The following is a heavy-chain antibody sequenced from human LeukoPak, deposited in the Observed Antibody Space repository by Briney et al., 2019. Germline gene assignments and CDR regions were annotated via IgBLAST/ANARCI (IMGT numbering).Heavy chain of an antibody. CDR3: ARISSGWTRGVDY. CDR2: INPNSGGT. J-gene: IGHJ4*02. Sequence: ASVKVSCKASGGTFSSYAISWVRQAPGQGLEWMGRINPNSGGTNYAQKFQGRVTMTRDTSISTAYMELSRLRSDDTAVYYCARISSGWTRGVDYWGQGTLVTVSS. D-gene: IGHD6-19*01. V-gene: IGHV1-2*06. CDR1: GGTFSSYA.